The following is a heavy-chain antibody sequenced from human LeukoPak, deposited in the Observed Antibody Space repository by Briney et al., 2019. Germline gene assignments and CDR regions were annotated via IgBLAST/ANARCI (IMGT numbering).Heavy chain of an antibody. CDR2: ISGGSDDI. Sequence: GGSLRLSCAASEFTFSSYSMHWVRQAPGKGLEWVSAISGGSDDIYYAHTVKGRFTISRDNSTNSLYLQMKRLRAEDTALYYCGRRGYSDYSGFDYWGQGTLVTVSS. CDR1: EFTFSSYS. J-gene: IGHJ4*02. V-gene: IGHV3-21*01. D-gene: IGHD1-26*01. CDR3: GRRGYSDYSGFDY.